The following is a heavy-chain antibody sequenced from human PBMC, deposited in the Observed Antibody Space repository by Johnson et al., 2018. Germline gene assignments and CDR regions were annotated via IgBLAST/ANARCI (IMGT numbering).Heavy chain of an antibody. V-gene: IGHV3-30*18. CDR3: AKDHSPDQTYYYYYMDV. CDR1: GFTFSSYG. Sequence: QVQLVQSGGGVVQPGRSLRLSCAASGFTFSSYGMHWVRQAPGKGLEWVAVISYDGSNKYYADSVKVRFTISRDNSKNTLYLQMNSQRAEDTAVYYCAKDHSPDQTYYYYYMDVWGKGTTVTVSS. J-gene: IGHJ6*03. CDR2: ISYDGSNK. D-gene: IGHD1-14*01.